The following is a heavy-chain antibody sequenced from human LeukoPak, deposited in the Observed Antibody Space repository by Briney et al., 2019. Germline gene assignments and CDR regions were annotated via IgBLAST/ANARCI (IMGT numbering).Heavy chain of an antibody. Sequence: ASVKVSCKASGYTFTDYYMHWVRQAPGQGLEWMGWINPNSGGTNYAQQFRGRVTMIRDTSISTAYMELSNLRSDDTAVYYCARGIAAAGGRWFDPWGQGTLVTVSS. CDR2: INPNSGGT. CDR3: ARGIAAAGGRWFDP. CDR1: GYTFTDYY. D-gene: IGHD6-13*01. V-gene: IGHV1-2*02. J-gene: IGHJ5*02.